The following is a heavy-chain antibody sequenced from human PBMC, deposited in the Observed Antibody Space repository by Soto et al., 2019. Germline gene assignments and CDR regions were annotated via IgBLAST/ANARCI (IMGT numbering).Heavy chain of an antibody. D-gene: IGHD6-13*01. CDR2: ISYDGSNK. Sequence: GGSLRLSCAASGFTFSSYAMHWVRQAPGKGLEWVAVISYDGSNKYYADSVKGRFTISRDNSKNTLYLQMNSLRAEDTAVYYCARDSGSPRIAAAGTSLNLYYYYYGMDVWGQGTTVTVSS. CDR3: ARDSGSPRIAAAGTSLNLYYYYYGMDV. V-gene: IGHV3-30-3*01. CDR1: GFTFSSYA. J-gene: IGHJ6*02.